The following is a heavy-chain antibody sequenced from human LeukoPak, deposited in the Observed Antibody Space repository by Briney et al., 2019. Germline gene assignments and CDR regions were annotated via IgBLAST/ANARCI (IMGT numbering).Heavy chain of an antibody. Sequence: GGSLRLSRAASGFTFSSAWMSWVRQAPGKGLEWVGRIKSKTDGGTTDYAAPVKGRFTISRDDSKNTLYLQMNSLKTEDTAVYYCTTDRGGYCSGGSCYYLDYWGQGTLVTVSS. CDR2: IKSKTDGGTT. D-gene: IGHD2-15*01. V-gene: IGHV3-15*01. CDR1: GFTFSSAW. CDR3: TTDRGGYCSGGSCYYLDY. J-gene: IGHJ4*02.